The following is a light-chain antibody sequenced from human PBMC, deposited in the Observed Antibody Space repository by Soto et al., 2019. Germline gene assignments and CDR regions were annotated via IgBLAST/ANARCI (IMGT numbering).Light chain of an antibody. CDR3: QQYNNWPSLT. Sequence: EIVMTQSPATLSVSPGERATLSCRASQSVSSNLAWYQQKPGQAPRLLIYGASTRATGIPFKFIGSGSGTEFTLNISSLQSEDFAVYYCQQYNNWPSLTFGGGTKV. V-gene: IGKV3-15*01. CDR2: GAS. CDR1: QSVSSN. J-gene: IGKJ4*01.